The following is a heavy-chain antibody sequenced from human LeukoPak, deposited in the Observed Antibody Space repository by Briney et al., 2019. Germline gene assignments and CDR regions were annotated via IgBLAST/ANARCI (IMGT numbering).Heavy chain of an antibody. J-gene: IGHJ2*01. CDR3: ARDPSGYWYWYFDL. Sequence: PSETLSLTCTVSGYSISSGYYWGWIRQPPGKGLEWIGSIYHSGSTYYNPSLKSRVTISVDTSKNQFSLKLSSVTAADTAVYYCARDPSGYWYWYFDLWGRGTLVTVSS. CDR1: GYSISSGYY. CDR2: IYHSGST. V-gene: IGHV4-38-2*02. D-gene: IGHD5-12*01.